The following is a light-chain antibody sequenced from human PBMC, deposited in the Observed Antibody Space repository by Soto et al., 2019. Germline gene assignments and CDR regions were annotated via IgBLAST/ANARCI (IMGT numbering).Light chain of an antibody. CDR3: CSCAGSSTL. Sequence: QSVLTQAASVSGSPGQSITISCTGTSSDDGSYNLVSWFQHHPGKAPKLMIYEDSEWPSGVSNRFSGSRSGNTASLTISGLQAEDEADYYCCSCAGSSTLFGGGTKLTVL. J-gene: IGLJ2*01. CDR2: EDS. CDR1: SSDDGSYNL. V-gene: IGLV2-23*01.